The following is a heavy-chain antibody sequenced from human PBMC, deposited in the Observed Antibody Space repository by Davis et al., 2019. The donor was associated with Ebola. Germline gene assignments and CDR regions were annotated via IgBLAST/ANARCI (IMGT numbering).Heavy chain of an antibody. J-gene: IGHJ4*02. V-gene: IGHV3-7*01. CDR1: GFIFNFYS. D-gene: IGHD5-12*01. Sequence: GESLKISCSASGFIFNFYSMHWVRQAPGKGLEWVANIKQDGSETYYVDSVKGRFTISRDNAKNSLFLQMNGLTVDDTAVYYCVRGAGWLLDYWGQGTLVTVSS. CDR3: VRGAGWLLDY. CDR2: IKQDGSET.